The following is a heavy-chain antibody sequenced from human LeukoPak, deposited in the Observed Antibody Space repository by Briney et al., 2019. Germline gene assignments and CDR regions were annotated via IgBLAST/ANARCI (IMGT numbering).Heavy chain of an antibody. CDR1: GGSNSSGDYY. J-gene: IGHJ4*02. CDR2: IYYSGST. CDR3: ARVPYYYDNTDY. D-gene: IGHD3-22*01. V-gene: IGHV4-30-4*01. Sequence: ASETLSLTCTVSGGSNSSGDYYWSWIRQPPGKGLEWIGYIYYSGSTYYNPSLKSRVTISVDTSKNQFSLKLSSVTAADTAVYYCARVPYYYDNTDYWGQGTLVTVSS.